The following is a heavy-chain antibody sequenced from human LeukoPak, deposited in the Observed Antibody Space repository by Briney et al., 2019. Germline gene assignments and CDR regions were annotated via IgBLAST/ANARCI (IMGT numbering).Heavy chain of an antibody. V-gene: IGHV3-43*02. J-gene: IGHJ4*02. Sequence: PGGSLRLSCAASGFTFSSYAMSWVRQAPGKGLEWVSLISGDGGSTYYADSVKGRFTISRDNSKNSLYLQMNSLRTEDTALYYCAKEQERSLEWLSFDYWGQGTLVTVSS. CDR3: AKEQERSLEWLSFDY. CDR1: GFTFSSYA. D-gene: IGHD3-3*01. CDR2: ISGDGGST.